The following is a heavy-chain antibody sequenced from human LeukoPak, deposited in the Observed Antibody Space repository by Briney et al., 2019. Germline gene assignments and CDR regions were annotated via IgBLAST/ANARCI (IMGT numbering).Heavy chain of an antibody. CDR3: ARVSRGGLMVYTIRPNDAFDI. CDR1: GYTFTGYY. J-gene: IGHJ3*02. V-gene: IGHV1-2*02. CDR2: INPNSGGT. D-gene: IGHD2-8*01. Sequence: GASVKVSCKASGYTFTGYYMHWVRQAPGQGLEWMGWINPNSGGTNYAQKFQGRVTMTTDTSTSTAYMELKSLGSDDTAVYYCARVSRGGLMVYTIRPNDAFDIWGQGTMVTVSS.